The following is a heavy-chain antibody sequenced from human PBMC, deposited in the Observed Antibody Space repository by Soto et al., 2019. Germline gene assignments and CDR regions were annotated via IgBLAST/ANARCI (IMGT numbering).Heavy chain of an antibody. Sequence: PGESTQVPSKGSGYTVNTYWSGWVRPMTGKGLEWMGIIYPADSDTRYSPSFQGQVTISVDRSITTAYLQWSSLKASDTAMYYCARGSEPGGTYRQRFEYWGQGILVTVSS. V-gene: IGHV5-51*01. D-gene: IGHD3-16*02. J-gene: IGHJ4*02. CDR1: GYTVNTYW. CDR2: IYPADSDT. CDR3: ARGSEPGGTYRQRFEY.